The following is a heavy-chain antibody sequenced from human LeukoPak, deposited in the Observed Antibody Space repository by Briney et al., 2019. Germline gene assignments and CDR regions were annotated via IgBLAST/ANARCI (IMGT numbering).Heavy chain of an antibody. J-gene: IGHJ4*02. D-gene: IGHD1-26*01. CDR2: INQDGTAK. CDR1: GFTFTAYS. V-gene: IGHV3-7*01. CDR3: ARDVGSDY. Sequence: GGSHRLSCAASGFTFTAYSMTWVRQAPGRGLEWVANINQDGTAKNYVDSVKGRFTVSRDNARNSLFLQMYSLRAEDTAVYYCARDVGSDYWGQGALVTVSS.